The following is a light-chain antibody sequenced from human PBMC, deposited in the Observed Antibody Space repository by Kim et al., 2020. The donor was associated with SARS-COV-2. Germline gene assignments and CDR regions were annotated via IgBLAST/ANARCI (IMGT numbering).Light chain of an antibody. V-gene: IGKV3-20*01. CDR2: GAS. J-gene: IGKJ2*03. CDR1: QSISSNS. Sequence: LSPGESATLSCRASQSISSNSLAWYQHKRGQAPRLLIYGASTRATGIPDRFGGSGSGTDFTLTISRLEPEDFAVYYCQQYGSSPYSFGQGTKLEI. CDR3: QQYGSSPYS.